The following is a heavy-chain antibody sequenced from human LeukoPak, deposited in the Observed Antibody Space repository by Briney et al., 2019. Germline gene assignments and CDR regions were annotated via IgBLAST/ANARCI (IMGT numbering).Heavy chain of an antibody. Sequence: SETLSLTCTVSGGSISSHYWSWIRQPPGKGLEWIGYIYYSGSTNYNPSLKSRVTISVDTSKNQFSLKLSSVTAADAAVYYCARETSNWFDPWGQGTLVSVSS. J-gene: IGHJ5*02. V-gene: IGHV4-59*11. CDR3: ARETSNWFDP. CDR1: GGSISSHY. CDR2: IYYSGST.